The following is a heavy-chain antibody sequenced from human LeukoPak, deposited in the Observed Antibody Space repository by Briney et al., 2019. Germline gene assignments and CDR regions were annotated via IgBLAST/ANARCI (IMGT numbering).Heavy chain of an antibody. D-gene: IGHD4-17*01. CDR2: ISGYNGNT. Sequence: ASVTVSCTASGYTFRNYGISWVRQAPGQGLEWMGWISGYNGNTNYAQKFQGRVTMTTDTSTTTAYMELRSLRSDDTAVYYCARDEVYGDYRYWGQGTVVTVSS. V-gene: IGHV1-18*01. CDR3: ARDEVYGDYRY. J-gene: IGHJ4*02. CDR1: GYTFRNYG.